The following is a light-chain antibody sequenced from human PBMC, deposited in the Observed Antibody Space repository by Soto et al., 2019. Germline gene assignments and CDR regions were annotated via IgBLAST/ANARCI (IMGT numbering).Light chain of an antibody. CDR3: QQYNNWPPWT. Sequence: EVVMTQSPATLSVSPGERATLSCRASQSVSSNLAWYQQKPGQAPRVLIYSASTRATGIPARFSGSGSGTEFTLTISSLQSEDFAVYYCQQYNNWPPWTFGQGTKVDIK. J-gene: IGKJ1*01. V-gene: IGKV3-15*01. CDR1: QSVSSN. CDR2: SAS.